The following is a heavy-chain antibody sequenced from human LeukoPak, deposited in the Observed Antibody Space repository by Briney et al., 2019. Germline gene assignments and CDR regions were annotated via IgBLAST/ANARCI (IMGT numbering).Heavy chain of an antibody. CDR2: ISSRGSTI. V-gene: IGHV3-11*01. CDR1: GFTFSDYY. D-gene: IGHD5-18*01. Sequence: GGSLRLSCAASGFTFSDYYMSWIRQAPGKGLEWVSYISSRGSTIYYADSVKGRFTISRDNAKNSLYLQMNSLRAEDTAVYYCARHDTAMATDYGMDVWGQGTTVTVSS. CDR3: ARHDTAMATDYGMDV. J-gene: IGHJ6*02.